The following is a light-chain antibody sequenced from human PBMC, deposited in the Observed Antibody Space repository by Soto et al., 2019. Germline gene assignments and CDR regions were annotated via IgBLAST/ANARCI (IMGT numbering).Light chain of an antibody. J-gene: IGKJ4*01. Sequence: EIVLTQSPGTLSLSPGERATLSCRASQSISVTYLAWYQQKPGQAPRLLIYTTSIRATGIPDRFSGSGSGTDFTLTISRLEPEDFAVYYCQQFSSYPLTFGGGTKVHIK. CDR2: TTS. CDR1: QSISVTY. V-gene: IGKV3-20*01. CDR3: QQFSSYPLT.